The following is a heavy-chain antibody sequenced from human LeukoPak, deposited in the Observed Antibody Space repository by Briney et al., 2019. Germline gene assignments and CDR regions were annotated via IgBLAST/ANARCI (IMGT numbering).Heavy chain of an antibody. V-gene: IGHV4-59*01. CDR1: GGSISSYY. J-gene: IGHJ4*02. Sequence: SETLSLTCTVSGGSISSYYWSWIRQPPGKGLEWIGYIYYSGSTNYNPSLKSRVTISVDTSKNQFSLKLSSVSAADTAVYYCAGTTVTLDYWGQGTLVTVSS. D-gene: IGHD4-11*01. CDR2: IYYSGST. CDR3: AGTTVTLDY.